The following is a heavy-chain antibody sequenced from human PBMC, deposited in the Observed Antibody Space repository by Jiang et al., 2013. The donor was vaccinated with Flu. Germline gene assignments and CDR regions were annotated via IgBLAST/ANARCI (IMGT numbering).Heavy chain of an antibody. CDR3: ARTGYCSSTSCYHYYHYYMDV. D-gene: IGHD2-2*01. V-gene: IGHV4-31*03. J-gene: IGHJ6*03. CDR2: IYYTGST. CDR1: GGSISSGGYY. Sequence: GSGLVKPSQTLSLTCTVSGGSISSGGYYWSWIRQPPGRGLEWIGYIYYTGSTYYNPSLKSRVTIPVDTSKSHFSLRLSSVTAADTAVYYCARTGYCSSTSCYHYYHYYMDV.